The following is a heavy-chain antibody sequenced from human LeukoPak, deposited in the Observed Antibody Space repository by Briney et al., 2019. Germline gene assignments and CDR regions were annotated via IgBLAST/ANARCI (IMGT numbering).Heavy chain of an antibody. Sequence: SETLSLTCTVSGGSISSYYWSWIRQPAGKGLEWIGRIYTSGSTNYNPSLKSRVTMSVDTSKNQFSLKLSSVTAADTAVYYCARACYGSGIYGDAFDIWGQGTMVTVSS. CDR3: ARACYGSGIYGDAFDI. V-gene: IGHV4-4*07. CDR2: IYTSGST. J-gene: IGHJ3*02. D-gene: IGHD3-10*01. CDR1: GGSISSYY.